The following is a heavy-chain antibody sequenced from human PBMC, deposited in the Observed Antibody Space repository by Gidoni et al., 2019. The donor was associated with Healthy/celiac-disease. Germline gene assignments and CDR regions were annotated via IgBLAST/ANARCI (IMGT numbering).Heavy chain of an antibody. Sequence: QVQLVESGGGVVQPGRSLRLSCAASGFTFRSYGMHWVRQAPGKGLEWVAVISYDGSNKYYADSVKGRFTISRDNSKNTLYLQMNSLRAEDTAVYYCAKLMGYGSGSSIEMWGQGTLVTVSS. D-gene: IGHD3-10*01. CDR3: AKLMGYGSGSSIEM. V-gene: IGHV3-30*18. CDR1: GFTFRSYG. J-gene: IGHJ4*02. CDR2: ISYDGSNK.